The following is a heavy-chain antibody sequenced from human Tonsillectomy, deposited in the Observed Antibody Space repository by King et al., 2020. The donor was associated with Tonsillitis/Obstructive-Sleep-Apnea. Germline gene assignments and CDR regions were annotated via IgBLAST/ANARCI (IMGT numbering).Heavy chain of an antibody. CDR2: IYHSGST. Sequence: QLQESGPGLVKPSGTLSLTCAVSGGSVSRRNWWSWVRQPPGRGLEWIGEIYHSGSTSYNPSLKSRVPISLDKPKNQFSLKLSAVTAAATAVYYCARRNCSSTSCYSGYYYYYMDVWGKGTTVTVSS. D-gene: IGHD2-2*01. V-gene: IGHV4-4*02. CDR1: GGSVSRRNW. J-gene: IGHJ6*03. CDR3: ARRNCSSTSCYSGYYYYYMDV.